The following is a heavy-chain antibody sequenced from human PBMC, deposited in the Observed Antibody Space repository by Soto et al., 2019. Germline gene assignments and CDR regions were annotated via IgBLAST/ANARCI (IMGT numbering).Heavy chain of an antibody. Sequence: SETLSLTCIVSGDSVTSGSYYWTWLRQPPGKGLEWIGYISYTGRTKYNPSLQSRVTISVDTSKNDFSLNLSSVTAADTAVHFCAREWGLLPYYVMNVWGHGTAVTVSS. D-gene: IGHD7-27*01. CDR2: ISYTGRT. J-gene: IGHJ6*02. CDR1: GDSVTSGSYY. V-gene: IGHV4-61*03. CDR3: AREWGLLPYYVMNV.